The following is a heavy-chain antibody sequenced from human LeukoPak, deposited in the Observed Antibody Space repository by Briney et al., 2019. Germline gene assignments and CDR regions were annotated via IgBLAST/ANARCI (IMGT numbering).Heavy chain of an antibody. CDR1: ENTFTNYY. CDR2: INPNGGRT. V-gene: IGHV1-46*01. D-gene: IGHD4-23*01. J-gene: IGHJ3*01. CDR3: VRDMSTRVTPISYAIDV. Sequence: GASVKVSCKASENTFTNYYMHWVRQAPGQGLEWLGLINPNGGRTSYAQNFQGRVTMIRDTSTTTVYLELSSLRSEDTAVYYCVRDMSTRVTPISYAIDVWGQGTMVTVSS.